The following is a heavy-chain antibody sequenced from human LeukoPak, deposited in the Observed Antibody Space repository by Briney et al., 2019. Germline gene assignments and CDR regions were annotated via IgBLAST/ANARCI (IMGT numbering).Heavy chain of an antibody. D-gene: IGHD2-2*01. CDR3: ARAGPLGYCSSTSCRRYFDY. CDR1: GFTFSSYW. V-gene: IGHV3-74*01. J-gene: IGHJ4*02. CDR2: INSDGSST. Sequence: PGGSLRLSCAASGFTFSSYWMHWVRQASGKGLVWVSRINSDGSSTSYADSVKGRFTISRDNAKNTLYLQMNSLRAEDTAVYYCARAGPLGYCSSTSCRRYFDYWGQGTLVTVSS.